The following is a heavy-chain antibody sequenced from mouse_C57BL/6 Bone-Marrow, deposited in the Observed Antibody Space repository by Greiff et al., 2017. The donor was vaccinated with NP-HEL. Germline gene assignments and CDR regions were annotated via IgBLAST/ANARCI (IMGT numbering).Heavy chain of an antibody. J-gene: IGHJ1*03. CDR1: GYSITSGYY. CDR3: ARGGTVVAQGYFDV. V-gene: IGHV3-6*01. D-gene: IGHD1-1*01. CDR2: ISYDGSN. Sequence: EVQLVESGPGLVKPSQSLSLTCSVTGYSITSGYYWNWIRQFPGNKLEWMGYISYDGSNNYNPSLKNRISITRDTSKNQFFLKLNSVTTEDTATYYCARGGTVVAQGYFDVWGTGTTVTVSS.